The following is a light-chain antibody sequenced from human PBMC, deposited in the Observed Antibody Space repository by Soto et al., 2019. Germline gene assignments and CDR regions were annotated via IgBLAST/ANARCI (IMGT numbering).Light chain of an antibody. CDR2: DAS. V-gene: IGKV3-11*01. CDR3: QQRRGT. CDR1: QSVSNY. J-gene: IGKJ2*02. Sequence: DIRLTQSPATLSLSPGERATLSCRANQSVSNYLAWYQQQRGQAPRLLICDASYRATGVPARFSGSGSGTDFTLTISSLEPEDFAVYYCQQRRGTFGQGTKLEIK.